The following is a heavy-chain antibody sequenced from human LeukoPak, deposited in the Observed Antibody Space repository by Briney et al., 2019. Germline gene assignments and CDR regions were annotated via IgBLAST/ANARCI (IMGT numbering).Heavy chain of an antibody. J-gene: IGHJ5*02. V-gene: IGHV1-69*13. CDR3: ARDYLRGRWSYNWFDP. CDR2: IIPIFGTA. Sequence: SVKVSCKASGGTFSSYAIGWVRQAPGQGLEWVGGIIPIFGTANYAQKFQGRVTITADESTSTAYMELSSLRSEDTAVYYCARDYLRGRWSYNWFDPWGQGTLVTVSS. D-gene: IGHD3-16*01. CDR1: GGTFSSYA.